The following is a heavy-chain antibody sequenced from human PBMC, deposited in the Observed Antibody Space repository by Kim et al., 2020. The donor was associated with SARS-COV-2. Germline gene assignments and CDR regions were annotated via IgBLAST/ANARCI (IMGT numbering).Heavy chain of an antibody. CDR3: ARQSGEGSGFDWLLHPFDY. V-gene: IGHV4-39*01. J-gene: IGHJ4*02. Sequence: SETLSLTCTVSGGSISSSSYYWGWIRQPPGKGLEWIGSIYYSGSTYYNPSLKSRVTISVDTSKNQFSLKLSSVTAADTAVYYCARQSGEGSGFDWLLHPFDYWGQGTLVTVSS. CDR2: IYYSGST. D-gene: IGHD3-9*01. CDR1: GGSISSSSYY.